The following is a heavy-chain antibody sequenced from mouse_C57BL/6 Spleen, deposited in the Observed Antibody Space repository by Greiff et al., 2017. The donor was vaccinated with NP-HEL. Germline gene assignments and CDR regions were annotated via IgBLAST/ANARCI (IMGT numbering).Heavy chain of an antibody. CDR1: GYTFTSYW. V-gene: IGHV1-52*01. Sequence: QVHVKQPGAELVRPGSSVKLSCKASGYTFTSYWMHWVKQRPIQGLEWIGNIDPSDSETHYNQKFKDKATLTVDKSSSTAYMQLSSLTSEDSAVYYCARERLPHYFDYWGQGTTLTVSS. CDR3: ARERLPHYFDY. J-gene: IGHJ2*01. D-gene: IGHD2-4*01. CDR2: IDPSDSET.